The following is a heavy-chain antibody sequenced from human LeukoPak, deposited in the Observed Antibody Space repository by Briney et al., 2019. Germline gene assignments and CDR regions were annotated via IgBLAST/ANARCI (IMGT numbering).Heavy chain of an antibody. CDR1: GFTFSSYS. V-gene: IGHV3-21*01. CDR3: AGKGEYYYGSGKGVY. J-gene: IGHJ4*02. D-gene: IGHD3-10*01. CDR2: ISSSSSYI. Sequence: GGSLRLSCAASGFTFSSYSMNWVRQAPGKGLEWVSSISSSSSYIYYADSVKGRFTFSRDNAKNSLYLQMNSLRAEDTAVYYCAGKGEYYYGSGKGVYWGQGTLVTVSS.